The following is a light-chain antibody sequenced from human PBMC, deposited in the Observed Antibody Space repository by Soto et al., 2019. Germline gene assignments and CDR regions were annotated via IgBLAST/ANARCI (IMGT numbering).Light chain of an antibody. CDR3: TSYTSSITWV. J-gene: IGLJ3*02. CDR1: SSDVGGHNY. V-gene: IGLV2-14*01. CDR2: EVS. Sequence: QSALTQPASVSGSPGQSITISCTGTSSDVGGHNYVSWYQHHPGTAPKLMIYEVSDRPPGVSSRFSGSKSANTASLTISGLQPEDEADYYCTSYTSSITWVFGGGTKVTVL.